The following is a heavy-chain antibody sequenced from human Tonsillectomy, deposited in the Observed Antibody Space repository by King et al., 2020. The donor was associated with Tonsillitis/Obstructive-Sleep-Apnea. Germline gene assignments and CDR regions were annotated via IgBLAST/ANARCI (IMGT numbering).Heavy chain of an antibody. J-gene: IGHJ2*01. V-gene: IGHV3-23*04. CDR1: GFTFSSYD. CDR2: ISANGGST. CDR3: AKDENWYFDL. Sequence: EVQLVESGGGLVKPGGSLRLSCAASGFTFSSYDMSWVRPAPGKGLEWVSGISANGGSTYYADSVKGRFTISRDNSTNTLYLQMNSLRAEDTAVYYCAKDENWYFDLWGRGTLVTVSS.